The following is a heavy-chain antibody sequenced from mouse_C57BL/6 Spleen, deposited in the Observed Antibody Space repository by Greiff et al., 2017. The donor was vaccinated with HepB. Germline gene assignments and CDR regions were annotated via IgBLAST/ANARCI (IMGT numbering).Heavy chain of an antibody. CDR1: GYTFTDYY. CDR3: ARPLDGYFSY. Sequence: EVQLQQSGPELVKPGASVKISCKASGYTFTDYYMNWVKQSHGKSLEWIGDINPNNGGTSYNQKFKGKATLTVDKSSSTAYMELRSLTSEDSAVYYCARPLDGYFSYWGQGTLVTVSA. V-gene: IGHV1-26*01. D-gene: IGHD2-3*01. J-gene: IGHJ3*01. CDR2: INPNNGGT.